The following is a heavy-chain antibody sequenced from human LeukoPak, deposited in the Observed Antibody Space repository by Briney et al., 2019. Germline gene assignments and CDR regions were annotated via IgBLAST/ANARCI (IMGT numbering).Heavy chain of an antibody. CDR3: AREDPYSGSYHGIDY. V-gene: IGHV3-30*04. CDR1: GFNFSSYA. D-gene: IGHD1-26*01. Sequence: GGSLRLSCAASGFNFSSYAMHWFRQAPAKGLEWVAVISYDGSNKYYADSVQGRFTISRDNSKNTLYLQMNSLRAEDTAVYYCAREDPYSGSYHGIDYWGQGTLVTVSS. J-gene: IGHJ4*02. CDR2: ISYDGSNK.